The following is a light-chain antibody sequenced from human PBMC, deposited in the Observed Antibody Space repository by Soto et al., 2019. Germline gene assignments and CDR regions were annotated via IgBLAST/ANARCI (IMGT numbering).Light chain of an antibody. V-gene: IGLV1-51*02. CDR2: EDN. CDR1: SSNIGKNY. CDR3: GTWDSSLSVHV. Sequence: QSVLTQPPSLSAAPGQKVTISCSGSSSNIGKNYVSWYQQVPGTAPKLLIYEDNRRRSGLPDRFSGSKSGTSATLGITGLQTGDEADYYCGTWDSSLSVHVFGTGTKLTVL. J-gene: IGLJ1*01.